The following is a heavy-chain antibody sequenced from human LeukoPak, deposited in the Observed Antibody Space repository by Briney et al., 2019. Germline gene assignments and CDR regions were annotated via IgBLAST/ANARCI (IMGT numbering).Heavy chain of an antibody. J-gene: IGHJ4*02. Sequence: GGSLRLSCAASGFTFSSYGMHWVRQAPGKGLEWVAFIRYDGSNKYYADSVKGRFTISRDNSKNTLYLQMNSLRAEDTAVYYCAKGSVRQWLVFNYWGQGTLVTVSS. CDR3: AKGSVRQWLVFNY. V-gene: IGHV3-30*02. D-gene: IGHD6-19*01. CDR2: IRYDGSNK. CDR1: GFTFSSYG.